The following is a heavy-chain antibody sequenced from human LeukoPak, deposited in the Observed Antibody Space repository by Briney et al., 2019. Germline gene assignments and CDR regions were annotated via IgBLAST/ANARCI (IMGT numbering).Heavy chain of an antibody. D-gene: IGHD2-15*01. CDR1: GASIASSSFY. V-gene: IGHV4-39*07. Sequence: SETLSLTCSVSGASIASSSFYWSWLRQPPGKGLELIGNVYDTYLHNPSLKSRVTISVDVSKNQFSLRLTSATAADTAMYFCARGGSYCSGGKCHTFDSWGQGTLVTVSS. CDR3: ARGGSYCSGGKCHTFDS. J-gene: IGHJ4*02. CDR2: VYDTY.